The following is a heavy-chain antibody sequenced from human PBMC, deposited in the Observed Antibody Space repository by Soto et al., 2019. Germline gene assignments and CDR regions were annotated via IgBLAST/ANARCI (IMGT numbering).Heavy chain of an antibody. D-gene: IGHD2-8*01. J-gene: IGHJ4*02. CDR1: GLIFSNYK. V-gene: IGHV3-74*01. Sequence: GGSLRLSCAASGLIFSNYKMHWVRQAPGKGLVWVSRISTDGSITDYADSVKGRFTVSRDNAKNTLYLQMNSLRVDDTAVYYCARDTNGLHYWGQGTLVTVYS. CDR2: ISTDGSIT. CDR3: ARDTNGLHY.